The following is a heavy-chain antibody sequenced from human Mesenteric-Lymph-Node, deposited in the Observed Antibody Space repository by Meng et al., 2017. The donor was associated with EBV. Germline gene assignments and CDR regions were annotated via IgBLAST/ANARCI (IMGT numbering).Heavy chain of an antibody. D-gene: IGHD3-10*01. V-gene: IGHV1-18*01. CDR2: ISAYNGNT. CDR3: ARDGSAYYGSGTFYRDY. J-gene: IGHJ4*02. CDR1: GYTFTSYG. Sequence: QVQLVQSGAEVKKPGDSVKGSCKASGYTFTSYGLSWVRQAPGQGLEWMGWISAYNGNTIHAQNLQGRLTMTTDASTSTAYMELRSLRSDDTAIYYCARDGSAYYGSGTFYRDYWGQGTLVTVSS.